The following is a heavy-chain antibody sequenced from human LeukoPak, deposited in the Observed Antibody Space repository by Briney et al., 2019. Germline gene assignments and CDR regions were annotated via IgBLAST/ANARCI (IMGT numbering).Heavy chain of an antibody. CDR2: IYTSGST. D-gene: IGHD2-21*02. V-gene: IGHV4-61*02. CDR3: AREVVTAIDY. Sequence: NTSETLSLTCTVSGGSISSSSYYWSWIRQPAGKGLEWIGRIYTSGSTNYNPSLKSRVTMSVDTSKNQFSLKLSSVTAADTAVYYCAREVVTAIDYWGQGTLVTVSS. J-gene: IGHJ4*02. CDR1: GGSISSSSYY.